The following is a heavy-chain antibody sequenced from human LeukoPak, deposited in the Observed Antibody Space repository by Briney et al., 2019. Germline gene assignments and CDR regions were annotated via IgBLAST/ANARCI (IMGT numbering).Heavy chain of an antibody. D-gene: IGHD3-10*01. CDR1: GFTFNNYG. V-gene: IGHV3-33*01. Sequence: GGSLRLSCAASGFTFNNYGVQWVRQAPGKGLEWVAVIWFDGSYTYYADSVKGRFTISRDNSKNTLYLQMNSLRAEDTAVYYFARGLYYGSGSPIDFWGQGTLVTVSS. CDR2: IWFDGSYT. CDR3: ARGLYYGSGSPIDF. J-gene: IGHJ4*02.